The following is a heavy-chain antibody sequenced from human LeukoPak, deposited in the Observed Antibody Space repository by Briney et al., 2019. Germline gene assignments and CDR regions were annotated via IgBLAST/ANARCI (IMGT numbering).Heavy chain of an antibody. CDR1: GYTFTSYA. V-gene: IGHV1-3*03. CDR2: INAGNGNT. CDR3: ARVVKYRSGPLTDLLPYYFDY. Sequence: ASVKVSCKASGYTFTSYAMHWVRQAPGQRLEWMGWINAGNGNTKYSQEFQGRVTITRDTSASKAYMELSSLRSEDMAVYYCARVVKYRSGPLTDLLPYYFDYWGQGTLVTVSS. J-gene: IGHJ4*02. D-gene: IGHD6-19*01.